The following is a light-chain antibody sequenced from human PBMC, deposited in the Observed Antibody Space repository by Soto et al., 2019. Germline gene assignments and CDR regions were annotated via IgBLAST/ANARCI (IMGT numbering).Light chain of an antibody. J-gene: IGKJ4*01. V-gene: IGKV3-15*01. CDR3: QQYGTWPPLT. CDR2: DAS. CDR1: QSVHSA. Sequence: DIVMTQSPATLSVSPGEGATLSCRASQSVHSALAWYQQRPGQTPRLLIYDASTRATGIPDRFSDSGSGTEFTLTISSLQSEDFAIYYCQQYGTWPPLTFGGGTQVEI.